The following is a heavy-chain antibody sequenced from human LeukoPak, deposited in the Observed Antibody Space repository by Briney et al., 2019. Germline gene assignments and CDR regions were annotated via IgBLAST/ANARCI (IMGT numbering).Heavy chain of an antibody. J-gene: IGHJ4*02. Sequence: PGGSLRLSCAASGFTFSSYWMHWVRQAPGKGLVWVSRINSDGSSTSYADSVKGRFTISRDNAKNTLYLRMNSLRAEDTAVYYCARCLRNAPMVYDYWGQGTLVTVSS. CDR3: ARCLRNAPMVYDY. V-gene: IGHV3-74*01. CDR2: INSDGSST. D-gene: IGHD3-10*01. CDR1: GFTFSSYW.